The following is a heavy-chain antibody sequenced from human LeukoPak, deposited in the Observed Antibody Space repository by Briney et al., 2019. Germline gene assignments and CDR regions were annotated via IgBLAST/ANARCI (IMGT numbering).Heavy chain of an antibody. CDR2: LGISGDYA. CDR1: GFILRSYA. Sequence: GGSLRLSCVGSGFILRSYAMSWVRQAPGKGLQWVSSLGISGDYAWYAGSVKGRFTISRDSSKNTLYLQVNSLGAEDTAVYYCARGGGGNSDFLTPYTGASLGFDYWGQGARVTVSS. D-gene: IGHD3-9*01. V-gene: IGHV3-23*01. J-gene: IGHJ4*02. CDR3: ARGGGGNSDFLTPYTGASLGFDY.